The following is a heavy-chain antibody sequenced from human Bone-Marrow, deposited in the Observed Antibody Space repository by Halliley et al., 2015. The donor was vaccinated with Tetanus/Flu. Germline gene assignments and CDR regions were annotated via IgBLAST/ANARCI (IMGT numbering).Heavy chain of an antibody. Sequence: SLRLSCAASGFTFSSYEMKWVRQAPGKGLEWVSYISSSGSTIYYADAVKGRFTISRDNAKNSLYLQMNSLRAEDTAVYYCARNLQELPLFDIWGQGTMVTVSS. J-gene: IGHJ3*02. CDR2: ISSSGSTI. CDR1: GFTFSSYE. CDR3: ARNLQELPLFDI. V-gene: IGHV3-48*03. D-gene: IGHD4-4*01.